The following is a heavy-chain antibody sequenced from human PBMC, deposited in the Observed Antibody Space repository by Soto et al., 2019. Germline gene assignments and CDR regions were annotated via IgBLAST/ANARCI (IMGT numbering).Heavy chain of an antibody. V-gene: IGHV4-39*01. CDR3: ARNWNLALVPAAYFDS. D-gene: IGHD2-2*01. Sequence: ASETLSLTCTVSNFSVLTSIYYWAWIRQPPGKGLEWVGTVYYTGTTYYNPSLQSRVTISIDTSKNQSSLNLNSVTAADTAVYYCARNWNLALVPAAYFDSWGQGTLVTV. CDR1: NFSVLTSIYY. CDR2: VYYTGTT. J-gene: IGHJ4*02.